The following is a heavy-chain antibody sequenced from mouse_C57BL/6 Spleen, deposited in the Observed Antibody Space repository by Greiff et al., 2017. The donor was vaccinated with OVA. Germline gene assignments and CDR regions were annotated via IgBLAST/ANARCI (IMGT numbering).Heavy chain of an antibody. V-gene: IGHV5-16*01. J-gene: IGHJ4*01. D-gene: IGHD1-1*01. CDR1: GFTFSDYY. CDR3: AREVVRGYAMDY. Sequence: EVMLVESEGGLVQPGSSMKLSCTASGFTFSDYYMAWVRQVPEKGLEWVANINYDGSSTYYLDSLKSRFIISRDNAKNILYLQMSSLKSEDTATYYCAREVVRGYAMDYWGQGTSVTVSS. CDR2: INYDGSST.